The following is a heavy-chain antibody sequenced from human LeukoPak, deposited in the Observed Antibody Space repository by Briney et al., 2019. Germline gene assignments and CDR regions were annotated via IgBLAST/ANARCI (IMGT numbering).Heavy chain of an antibody. V-gene: IGHV3-23*01. Sequence: GGSLRLSCAASGFTFSTYAMSWVRQAPGKGLEWVSSTGRHTNYADSVEGRFTISRDNSKSTLYLQMDSLRAEDTAIYYCAKSWRSYDTSNHYAFDLWGQGTMVTVSS. D-gene: IGHD3-22*01. CDR1: GFTFSTYA. J-gene: IGHJ3*01. CDR2: TGRHT. CDR3: AKSWRSYDTSNHYAFDL.